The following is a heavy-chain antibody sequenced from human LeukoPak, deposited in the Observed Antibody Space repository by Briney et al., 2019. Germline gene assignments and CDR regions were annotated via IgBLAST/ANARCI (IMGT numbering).Heavy chain of an antibody. J-gene: IGHJ6*04. D-gene: IGHD3-10*01. CDR1: GFTFSSYL. V-gene: IGHV3-74*01. CDR2: INSDGSST. CDR3: ARVGPLLWFGESPGYYYYGMDV. Sequence: GGSLRLSCAASGFTFSSYLMHWVRHVPGKGLVWVSSINSDGSSTSYADSVKGRFTISRDNAKNSLYLQMNSLRAEDTAVYYCARVGPLLWFGESPGYYYYGMDVWGKGTTVTVSS.